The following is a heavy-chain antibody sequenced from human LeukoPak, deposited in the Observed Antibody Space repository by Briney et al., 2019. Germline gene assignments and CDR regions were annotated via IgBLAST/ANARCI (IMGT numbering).Heavy chain of an antibody. J-gene: IGHJ4*02. CDR2: ISSSSSTI. CDR1: GFTFSSYS. D-gene: IGHD3-22*01. CDR3: ARDWGAYYHFFDY. Sequence: AGGSLRLSCAASGFTFSSYSMNWVRQAPGKGLEWVSYISSSSSTIYYADSVKGRFTISRDNAKNSLYLQMNSLRAEDTAVYYCARDWGAYYHFFDYWGQGTLVTVSS. V-gene: IGHV3-48*04.